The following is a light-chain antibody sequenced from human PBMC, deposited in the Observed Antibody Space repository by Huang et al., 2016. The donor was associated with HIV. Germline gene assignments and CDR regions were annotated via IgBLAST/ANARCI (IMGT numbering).Light chain of an antibody. CDR1: QSASSY. V-gene: IGKV3-11*01. CDR3: QQRSNWPAG. Sequence: EIVLTQSPATLSLSPGERATLSCRASQSASSYLAWYQQKPGQAPRLLIFDASNRATGIPARFSGSGSGTDFTLTISSLEPEDFAVYYCQQRSNWPAGFGQGTKVEIK. J-gene: IGKJ1*01. CDR2: DAS.